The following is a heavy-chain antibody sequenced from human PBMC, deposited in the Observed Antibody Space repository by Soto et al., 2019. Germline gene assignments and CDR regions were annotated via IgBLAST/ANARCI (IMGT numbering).Heavy chain of an antibody. V-gene: IGHV3-33*01. Sequence: PGGSLRLSCAASGFTFSSYGMHWVRQAPGKGLEWVAVIWYDGSNKYYADSVKGRFTISRDNTKNTLYLQMNSLRAEDTAVYYCARTFGYCSGGSCYTGDWDDAFDIWGQGTMVTVSS. D-gene: IGHD2-15*01. CDR3: ARTFGYCSGGSCYTGDWDDAFDI. J-gene: IGHJ3*02. CDR1: GFTFSSYG. CDR2: IWYDGSNK.